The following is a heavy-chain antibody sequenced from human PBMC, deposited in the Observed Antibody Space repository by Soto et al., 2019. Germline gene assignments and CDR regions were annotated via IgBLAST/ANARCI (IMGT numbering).Heavy chain of an antibody. CDR3: ARLSGCRNGVCYKFDY. V-gene: IGHV5-51*01. Sequence: EVQLVQSGAEVKKPGESLKISCQGSAYSFTSYWIAWVRQMPGKGREWMGIVYPGDSDTRYSPSFQGQVTISADKSISTAYLQWSSLKASDTAMYYCARLSGCRNGVCYKFDYWGQGTLVTVSS. D-gene: IGHD2-8*01. CDR1: AYSFTSYW. J-gene: IGHJ4*02. CDR2: VYPGDSDT.